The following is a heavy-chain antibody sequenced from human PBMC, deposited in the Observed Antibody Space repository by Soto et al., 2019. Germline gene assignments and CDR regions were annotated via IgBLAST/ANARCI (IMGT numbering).Heavy chain of an antibody. CDR1: GFTFTSYA. V-gene: IGHV3-23*01. D-gene: IGHD4-4*01. CDR2: ISGSGGST. Sequence: GGSLRLSCAASGFTFTSYAMSWVRQAPGKGLEWVSAISGSGGSTYYADSVKGRFSISRDNSKKTLYLQLNSLRAEDTAIYYCAKDSYPRPHWTTSKPIDYWGQGTLVTVSS. CDR3: AKDSYPRPHWTTSKPIDY. J-gene: IGHJ4*02.